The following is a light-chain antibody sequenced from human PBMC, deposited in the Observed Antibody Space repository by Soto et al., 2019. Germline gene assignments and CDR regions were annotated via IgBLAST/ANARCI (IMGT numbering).Light chain of an antibody. CDR1: QSISSW. V-gene: IGKV1-5*03. J-gene: IGKJ1*01. CDR3: QQYNSQWT. CDR2: KAS. Sequence: DIQMTQSPSTLSASVGDMVTITCRASQSISSWLAWYQQKPGRAPKLLIYKASSLESGVPSRFSGSGSGTEFTLTISSLQPDDFATYYCQQYNSQWTFGQGTKVDI.